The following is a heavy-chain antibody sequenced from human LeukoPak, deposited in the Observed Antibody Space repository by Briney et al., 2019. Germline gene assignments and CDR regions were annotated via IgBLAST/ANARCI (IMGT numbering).Heavy chain of an antibody. Sequence: GGSLRLSCAASGFTFSSYAMSWVRQAPGKGLEWVSAISGSGGSTYYADSVKGRFTISRDNSKNTLYLQMNSLRAEDTAVYYCAKDTFGGTGTPMVCDFWGQGTLVTVSS. CDR1: GFTFSSYA. J-gene: IGHJ4*02. CDR2: ISGSGGST. D-gene: IGHD5-18*01. V-gene: IGHV3-23*01. CDR3: AKDTFGGTGTPMVCDF.